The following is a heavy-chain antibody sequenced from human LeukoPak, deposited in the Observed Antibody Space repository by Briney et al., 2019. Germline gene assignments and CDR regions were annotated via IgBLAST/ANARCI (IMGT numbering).Heavy chain of an antibody. CDR2: ISYDGSNK. J-gene: IGHJ4*02. CDR3: VRDRDSTGYYDY. Sequence: PGRSLRLSCAASGFTFSSYGMHWVRQAPGKGLEWVAVISYDGSNKYYADSVKGRFTISRDNSKNTLYLQTNSLRAEDTALYYCVRDRDSTGYYDYWGQGTLVTVSS. D-gene: IGHD3-22*01. V-gene: IGHV3-30*03. CDR1: GFTFSSYG.